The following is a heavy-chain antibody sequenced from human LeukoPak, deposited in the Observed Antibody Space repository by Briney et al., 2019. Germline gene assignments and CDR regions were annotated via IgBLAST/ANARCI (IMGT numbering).Heavy chain of an antibody. Sequence: PSETLSLTCSVSDDSITMYYWTWIRQPPGKGLEWIGYVDHTGSTNFNPSLNGRVSISRDTTNNLFSLKLSSVTAADTAVYYCARSGGVGEFLKPYYYYYYMDVWGKGTTVTISS. CDR3: ARSGGVGEFLKPYYYYYYMDV. V-gene: IGHV4-59*12. CDR2: VDHTGST. CDR1: DDSITMYY. D-gene: IGHD3-10*01. J-gene: IGHJ6*03.